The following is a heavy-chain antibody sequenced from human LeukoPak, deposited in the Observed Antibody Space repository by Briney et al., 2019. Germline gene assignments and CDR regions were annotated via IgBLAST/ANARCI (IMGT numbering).Heavy chain of an antibody. CDR3: AKASTYYYYYMDV. V-gene: IGHV3-30*02. D-gene: IGHD5/OR15-5a*01. CDR1: GFTFLSYG. J-gene: IGHJ6*03. Sequence: GGSLRLSCAASGFTFLSYGMHWVRQAPGKGLEWVAFIRYDGSNKYYADSVKGRFAISRDNSKNTLYLQMNSLRAEDTAVYYCAKASTYYYYYMDVWGKGTTVTVSS. CDR2: IRYDGSNK.